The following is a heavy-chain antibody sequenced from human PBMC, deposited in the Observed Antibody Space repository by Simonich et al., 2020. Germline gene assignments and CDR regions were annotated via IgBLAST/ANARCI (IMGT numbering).Heavy chain of an antibody. CDR3: ARDGLGTAYYYYMDV. Sequence: EVQLVESGGGLVQPGGSLRLSCAASGFTFSSYWMSWVRQARGKGLEWVANIKQDGREKYYVDSVKGRFTISRDNAKNSLYLQMNSRRAEDTAVYYCARDGLGTAYYYYMDVWGKGTTVTVSS. D-gene: IGHD7-27*01. J-gene: IGHJ6*03. CDR1: GFTFSSYW. V-gene: IGHV3-7*01. CDR2: IKQDGREK.